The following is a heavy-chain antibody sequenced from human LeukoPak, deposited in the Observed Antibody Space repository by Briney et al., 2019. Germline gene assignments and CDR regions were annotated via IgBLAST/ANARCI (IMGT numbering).Heavy chain of an antibody. CDR3: ARSIAAAGTVWGY. CDR1: GGSISSYY. CDR2: INYSGST. V-gene: IGHV4-59*01. Sequence: SETLSLTCTVSGGSISSYYWSWIRQPPGKGLEWIGYINYSGSTNYNPSLKSRVTISVDTSKNQFSLKLSSVTAADTAVYYCARSIAAAGTVWGYWGQGTLVTASS. J-gene: IGHJ4*02. D-gene: IGHD6-13*01.